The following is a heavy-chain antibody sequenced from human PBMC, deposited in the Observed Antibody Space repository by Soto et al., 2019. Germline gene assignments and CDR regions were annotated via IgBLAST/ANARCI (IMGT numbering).Heavy chain of an antibody. D-gene: IGHD3-9*01. CDR2: INAGNGNT. V-gene: IGHV1-3*01. J-gene: IGHJ4*02. CDR3: ARVTYDILTGSYYFDY. CDR1: GYTFTSYA. Sequence: ASVKVSCKASGYTFTSYAMHWVRQAPGQRLEWMGWINAGNGNTKYSQKFQGRVTITRDTSASTAYMELSSLRSEDTAVYYCARVTYDILTGSYYFDYWGQGTLVTVSS.